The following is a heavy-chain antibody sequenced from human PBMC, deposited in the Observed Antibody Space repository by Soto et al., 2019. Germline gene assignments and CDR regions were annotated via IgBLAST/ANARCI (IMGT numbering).Heavy chain of an antibody. J-gene: IGHJ5*02. CDR3: ARDAGITIFGVVTHNWFDP. D-gene: IGHD3-3*01. CDR1: GYIFTSYA. Sequence: ASVKVSCKASGYIFTSYAMHWVRQAPGQRLEWMGWINAGNGNTKYSQKFQGRVTITRDTSASTAYMELSSLRSEDTAVYYCARDAGITIFGVVTHNWFDPWGQGTLVTVSS. V-gene: IGHV1-3*01. CDR2: INAGNGNT.